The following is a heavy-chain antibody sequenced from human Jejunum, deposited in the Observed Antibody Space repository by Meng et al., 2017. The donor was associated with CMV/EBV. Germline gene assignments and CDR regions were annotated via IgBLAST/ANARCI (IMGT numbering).Heavy chain of an antibody. V-gene: IGHV7-4-1*02. Sequence: QVQLVQSGSELQKPGASGKVSSKASQYTFTTYPINWVRQAPGQGLEWMGWIHTDTGNPTYAQGFTGRFVFSLDTSVSTAYLQINSLKAEDTAVYYCARDGVIASGRDWFDPWGQGTLVTVSS. CDR3: ARDGVIASGRDWFDP. D-gene: IGHD2/OR15-2a*01. CDR2: IHTDTGNP. J-gene: IGHJ5*02. CDR1: QYTFTTYP.